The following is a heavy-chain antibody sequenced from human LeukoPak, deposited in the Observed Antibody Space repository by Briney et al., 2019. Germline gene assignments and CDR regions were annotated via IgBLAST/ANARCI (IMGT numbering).Heavy chain of an antibody. CDR2: IIPIFGTA. V-gene: IGHV1-69*05. CDR3: ARDSSIVGAHGQCDY. D-gene: IGHD1-26*01. CDR1: GGTFSSYA. J-gene: IGHJ4*02. Sequence: SVKVSCEASGGTFSSYAISWVRQAPGQGLEWMGRIIPIFGTANYAQKFQGRVTITTDESTSTAYMELSSLRSEDTAVYYCARDSSIVGAHGQCDYWGQGTLVTVSS.